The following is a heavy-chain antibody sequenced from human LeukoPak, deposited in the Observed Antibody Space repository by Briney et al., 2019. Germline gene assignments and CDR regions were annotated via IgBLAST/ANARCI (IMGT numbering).Heavy chain of an antibody. J-gene: IGHJ4*02. CDR3: ARSSGTGTFSY. CDR2: VYYGRSP. Sequence: LETLSLTCTVSGDSISRSTYYWAWIRQPPGKGLEWIGSVYYGRSPYFNPSLESRATIAVDTSKNHFSLKMSSVTAADTAVYYCARSSGTGTFSYWGQGTLVTVSS. V-gene: IGHV4-39*02. CDR1: GDSISRSTYY. D-gene: IGHD6-25*01.